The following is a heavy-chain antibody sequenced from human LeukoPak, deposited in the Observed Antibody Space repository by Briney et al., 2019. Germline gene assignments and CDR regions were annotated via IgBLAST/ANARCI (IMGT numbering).Heavy chain of an antibody. Sequence: GGSLRLSCAASRFTFDDYAMHWVRQAPGKGLEWVSGISWNSGSIGYADSVKGRFTISRDNAKNSLYLQMNSLRAEDTALYYCAKGGEQWLIFDYWGQGTLVTVSS. D-gene: IGHD6-19*01. V-gene: IGHV3-9*01. CDR3: AKGGEQWLIFDY. J-gene: IGHJ4*02. CDR1: RFTFDDYA. CDR2: ISWNSGSI.